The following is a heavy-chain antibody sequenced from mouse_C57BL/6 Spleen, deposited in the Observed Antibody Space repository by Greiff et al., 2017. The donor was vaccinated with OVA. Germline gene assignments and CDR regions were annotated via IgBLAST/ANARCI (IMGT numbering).Heavy chain of an antibody. Sequence: EVQLQQSGPELVKPGASVKMSCKASGYTFTDYNMHWVKQSHGKSLEWIGYINPNNGGTSYNQKFKGKATLTVNKSSSTAYMELRSLTSEDSAVYYCARTPWDVGDCDYWGQGNTLTVSS. CDR2: INPNNGGT. CDR1: GYTFTDYN. CDR3: ARTPWDVGDCDY. J-gene: IGHJ2*01. D-gene: IGHD4-1*01. V-gene: IGHV1-22*01.